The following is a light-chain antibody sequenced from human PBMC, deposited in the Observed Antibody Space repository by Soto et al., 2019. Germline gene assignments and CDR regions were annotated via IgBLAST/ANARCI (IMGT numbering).Light chain of an antibody. Sequence: EIWMTQSRATLYLSPGETATLYCRASQSVGGKLAWYQQKRGQSPRLLIYDVSARATGIPSRFSGSGSGTEFTLTISSLKSEDFALYYCQQYNNWHPWTFGHGTKVDIK. J-gene: IGKJ1*01. CDR1: QSVGGK. CDR2: DVS. V-gene: IGKV3-15*01. CDR3: QQYNNWHPWT.